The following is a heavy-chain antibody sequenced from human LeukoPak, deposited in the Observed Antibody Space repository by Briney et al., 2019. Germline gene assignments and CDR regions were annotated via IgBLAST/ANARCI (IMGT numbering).Heavy chain of an antibody. V-gene: IGHV3-74*01. CDR1: GFTFSSYW. CDR3: ASAGRRYYYGSGSYYKNEYYFDY. D-gene: IGHD3-10*01. J-gene: IGHJ4*02. Sequence: GGSLRLSCAASGFTFSSYWMHWVRQAPGKGLVWVSRINSDGSSTIYADSVKGRFTISRDNAKNTLYLQMNSLRAEDTAVYYCASAGRRYYYGSGSYYKNEYYFDYWGQGTLVTVSS. CDR2: INSDGSST.